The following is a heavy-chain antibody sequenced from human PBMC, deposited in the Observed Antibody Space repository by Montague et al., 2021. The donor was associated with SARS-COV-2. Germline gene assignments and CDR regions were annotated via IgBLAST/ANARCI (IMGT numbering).Heavy chain of an antibody. Sequence: SETLPLTCSVSGDSSRTKYWSWIRQPPGKGLEWIGYVDNSGGTDYSPSLRSRVTISIDRSKKQFSLRLNSVTTADTAKYYCTTGEGNYGWRYYFDYWGQGTLVTVSS. D-gene: IGHD3-10*01. J-gene: IGHJ4*02. CDR2: VDNSGGT. CDR3: TTGEGNYGWRYYFDY. V-gene: IGHV4-59*01. CDR1: GDSSRTKY.